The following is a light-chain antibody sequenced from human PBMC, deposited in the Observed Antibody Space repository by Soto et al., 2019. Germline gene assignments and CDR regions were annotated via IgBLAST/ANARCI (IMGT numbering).Light chain of an antibody. V-gene: IGLV2-23*02. J-gene: IGLJ2*01. CDR2: EVS. Sequence: QSALTQPASVSGSPGQSITISCTGTSSDVGSYNLVSWYQQHPGKAPKLMIYEVSKRPSRVSNRFSGSKSGNTASLTISGLQAEDEADYYCCSYAGTVVFGGGTQLTVL. CDR3: CSYAGTVV. CDR1: SSDVGSYNL.